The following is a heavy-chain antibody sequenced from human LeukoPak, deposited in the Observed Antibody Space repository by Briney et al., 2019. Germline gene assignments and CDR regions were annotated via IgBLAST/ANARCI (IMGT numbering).Heavy chain of an antibody. D-gene: IGHD6-19*01. J-gene: IGHJ4*02. CDR2: INHSGST. CDR3: ARGLVAGAFDY. CDR1: GGSFSGYY. V-gene: IGHV4-34*01. Sequence: SETLSLTCAVYGGSFSGYYWSWIRQPPGKGLEWIGEINHSGSTNYNPSLKSRVTISVDTSKNQFSLKLSSVTAADTAVYYCARGLVAGAFDYWGQGTLVTVSS.